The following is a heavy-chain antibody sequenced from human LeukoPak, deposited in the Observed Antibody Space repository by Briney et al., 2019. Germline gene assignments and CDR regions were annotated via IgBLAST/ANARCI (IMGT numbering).Heavy chain of an antibody. J-gene: IGHJ4*02. CDR2: IYYSGST. CDR1: GGSISSSSYY. Sequence: SETLSLTCTVSGGSISSSSYYWGSIRQPPGKGRGWNGSIYYSGSTYYNPSRKSRVTISVDTSKNQYTLKLSSVTAADTAVYDCARHQMRKDSSGYYSGFDYWGQGTLVTVSS. D-gene: IGHD3-22*01. CDR3: ARHQMRKDSSGYYSGFDY. V-gene: IGHV4-39*01.